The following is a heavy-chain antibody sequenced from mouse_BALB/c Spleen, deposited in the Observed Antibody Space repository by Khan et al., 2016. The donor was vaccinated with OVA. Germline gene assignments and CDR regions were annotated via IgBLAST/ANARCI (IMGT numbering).Heavy chain of an antibody. Sequence: QVQLKQSGPGLVQPSQSLSITCTVSGFSLTSYGIHWVRQSPGKGLEWLGVIWSGGSTDYSAAFISLLSISKANSKSQVFFKMNSLQANDTAIYYCARNYDYDEGLAYWGQGTLVTVSA. CDR3: ARNYDYDEGLAY. J-gene: IGHJ3*01. D-gene: IGHD2-4*01. V-gene: IGHV2-2*02. CDR2: IWSGGST. CDR1: GFSLTSYG.